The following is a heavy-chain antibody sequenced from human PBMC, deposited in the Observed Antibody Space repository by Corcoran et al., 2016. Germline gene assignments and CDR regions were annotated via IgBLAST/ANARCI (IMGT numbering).Heavy chain of an antibody. D-gene: IGHD6-19*01. J-gene: IGHJ6*02. V-gene: IGHV1-2*02. CDR2: ISPNSGGT. Sequence: QVQLVQSGAEVKKPGASVEVSCKASGYTFTGYYMHWVRQAPGQGLEWMGWISPNSGGTNYAQKFQGRVTMTRDTSISTAYMELSRLRSEDTAVYYCARGHSSGWYQGYYYYYGMDVWGQGTTVTVSS. CDR3: ARGHSSGWYQGYYYYYGMDV. CDR1: GYTFTGYY.